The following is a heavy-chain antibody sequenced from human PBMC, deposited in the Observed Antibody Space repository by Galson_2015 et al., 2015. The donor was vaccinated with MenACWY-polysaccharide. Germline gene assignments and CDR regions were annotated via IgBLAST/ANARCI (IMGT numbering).Heavy chain of an antibody. Sequence: SLRLSCAASGFTFSNYAMTWVRQAPGKGLEWVSSFDGSGGHPYYADSVRGRFAVSRDDSKNTLYLEMNSLRVDDTAVYYCAKGLQACGWSWYFDRWGQATRIIVSS. CDR3: AKGLQACGWSWYFDR. V-gene: IGHV3-23*01. CDR2: FDGSGGHP. D-gene: IGHD2-21*01. J-gene: IGHJ5*02. CDR1: GFTFSNYA.